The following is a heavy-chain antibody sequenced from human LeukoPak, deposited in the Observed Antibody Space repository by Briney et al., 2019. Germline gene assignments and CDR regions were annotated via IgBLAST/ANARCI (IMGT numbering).Heavy chain of an antibody. CDR2: INPNSGGT. J-gene: IGHJ3*02. CDR3: ARARNYYDSSGYYHGAFDI. V-gene: IGHV1-2*02. D-gene: IGHD3-22*01. Sequence: GASVKVSCKASGYTFTGYYMHWVRQAPGQGLEWMGWINPNSGGTNYAQKLQGRVTMTRDTSISTAYMELSRLRSDDTAVYYCARARNYYDSSGYYHGAFDIWGQGTMVTVSS. CDR1: GYTFTGYY.